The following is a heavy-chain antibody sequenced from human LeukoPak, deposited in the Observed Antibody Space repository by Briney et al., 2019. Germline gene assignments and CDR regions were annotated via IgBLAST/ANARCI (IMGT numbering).Heavy chain of an antibody. J-gene: IGHJ5*02. CDR1: GGSISSYY. CDR3: ARHPKTRSGRSLNWFDP. V-gene: IGHV4-59*08. D-gene: IGHD3-10*01. Sequence: AETLSLTCTVSGGSISSYYWSWIRQPPGKGLEWIGYIYYSGSTNYNPSLKSRVTISVDTSKNQFSLKLSSVTAADTAGYYCARHPKTRSGRSLNWFDPWGQGTLVTVSS. CDR2: IYYSGST.